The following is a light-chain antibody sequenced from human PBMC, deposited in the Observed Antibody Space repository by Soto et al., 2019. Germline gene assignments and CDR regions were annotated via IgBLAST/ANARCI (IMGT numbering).Light chain of an antibody. Sequence: EIVLTQSPGTLSLSAGERASLYCRASQSVTSSYLAWYQQKPGKAPRLLIYAASSRATGIPDRLSGGGSGTDFTITIRRLEPEDFAVYYCQQYGSSPTFGGGTKVDIK. CDR1: QSVTSSY. CDR2: AAS. J-gene: IGKJ4*01. V-gene: IGKV3-20*01. CDR3: QQYGSSPT.